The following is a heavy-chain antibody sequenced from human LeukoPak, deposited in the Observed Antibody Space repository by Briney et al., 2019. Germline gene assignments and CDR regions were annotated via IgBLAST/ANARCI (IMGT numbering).Heavy chain of an antibody. J-gene: IGHJ2*01. CDR1: GGSISNYY. CDR2: IYSSGST. CDR3: ARREALGYWYFDL. V-gene: IGHV4-59*08. Sequence: SETLSLTCTVSGGSISNYYWSWIRQPPGKGLEWMGYIYSSGSTYYNPSLKSRATMSVDTSQNQFSLKLNSVTAADTAVYYCARREALGYWYFDLWGRGTRVTVSS. D-gene: IGHD7-27*01.